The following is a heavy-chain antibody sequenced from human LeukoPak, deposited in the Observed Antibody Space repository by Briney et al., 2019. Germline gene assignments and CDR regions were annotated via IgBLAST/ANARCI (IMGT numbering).Heavy chain of an antibody. Sequence: GGSLRLSCTASGFTFGDFAMSWFRQAPGKGLEWVALCRSRDYGVTTEYAASVKGRFSISRDDSKSIAYLQMNSLKTEDTAVYYCARPDCSSTSCYGLSALGMDVWGQGTTVTVSS. CDR2: CRSRDYGVTT. V-gene: IGHV3-49*03. CDR1: GFTFGDFA. D-gene: IGHD2-2*01. CDR3: ARPDCSSTSCYGLSALGMDV. J-gene: IGHJ6*02.